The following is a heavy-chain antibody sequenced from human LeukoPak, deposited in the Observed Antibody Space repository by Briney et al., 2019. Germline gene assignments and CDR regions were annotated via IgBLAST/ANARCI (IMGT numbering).Heavy chain of an antibody. CDR2: ISSSSSTI. CDR3: ARPAWGLQGDY. D-gene: IGHD4-11*01. Sequence: GGSLRLSCAASGFTFTSYSMTWVRQAPGKGLEWLSYISSSSSTIYYADSVKGRFTISRDNAKNSLYLQMNSLRAEDTAVYYCARPAWGLQGDYWGQGTLVTVSS. J-gene: IGHJ4*02. V-gene: IGHV3-48*01. CDR1: GFTFTSYS.